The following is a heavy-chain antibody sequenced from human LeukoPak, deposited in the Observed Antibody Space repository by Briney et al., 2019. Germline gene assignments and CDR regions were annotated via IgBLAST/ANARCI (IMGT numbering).Heavy chain of an antibody. CDR3: ARGGSLFVVVPAAKGFLDY. D-gene: IGHD2-2*01. J-gene: IGHJ4*02. Sequence: PSETLSLTCTVSGGSISSGDYYWSWLRQPPGKGLEWIAYMYYSGSTNYNPSLKSRVTISVDTSKNQFSLKLSSVTAADTAVYYCARGGSLFVVVPAAKGFLDYWGQGTLVTVSS. CDR2: MYYSGST. CDR1: GGSISSGDYY. V-gene: IGHV4-30-4*01.